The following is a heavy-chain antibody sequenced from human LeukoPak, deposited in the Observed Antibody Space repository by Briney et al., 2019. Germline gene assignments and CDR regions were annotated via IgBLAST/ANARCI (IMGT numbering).Heavy chain of an antibody. CDR3: ARALYSSLHPFDY. CDR1: GDSISSGSYY. J-gene: IGHJ4*02. V-gene: IGHV4-61*02. D-gene: IGHD6-13*01. Sequence: SETLSLTCTVSGDSISSGSYYWSWIRQPAGKGLEWIGRIYPSGSTNYIPSLKSRVTISVDTSKNQFSLKLSSVTAADTAVYYCARALYSSLHPFDYWGQGTLVTVSS. CDR2: IYPSGST.